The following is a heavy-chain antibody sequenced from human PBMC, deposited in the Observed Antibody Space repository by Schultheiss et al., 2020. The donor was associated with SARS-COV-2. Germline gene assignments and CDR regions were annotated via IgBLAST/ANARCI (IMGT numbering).Heavy chain of an antibody. J-gene: IGHJ3*02. CDR2: ISSSSSTI. CDR3: ARDLDVRGAFDI. Sequence: GGSLRLSCAASGFTFSSYSMNWVRQAPGKGLEWVSYISSSSSTIYYADSVKGRFTISRDNSKNTLYLQMNSLRAEDTAVYYCARDLDVRGAFDIWGQGTMVTVSS. CDR1: GFTFSSYS. V-gene: IGHV3-48*01. D-gene: IGHD1-1*01.